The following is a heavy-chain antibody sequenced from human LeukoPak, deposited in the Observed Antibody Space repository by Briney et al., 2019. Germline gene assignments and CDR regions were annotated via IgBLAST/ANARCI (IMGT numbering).Heavy chain of an antibody. D-gene: IGHD4-23*01. J-gene: IGHJ4*02. CDR2: ISSSSSYI. CDR3: ARVSYGGNSGFRH. CDR1: GFTFSSYS. Sequence: GGSLRLSCAASGFTFSSYSMNWVRQAPGKGLEWVSSISSSSSYIYYADSVKGRFTISRDNAKNSLYLQMNSLRAEDTAVYYCARVSYGGNSGFRHWGQGTLVTVSS. V-gene: IGHV3-21*01.